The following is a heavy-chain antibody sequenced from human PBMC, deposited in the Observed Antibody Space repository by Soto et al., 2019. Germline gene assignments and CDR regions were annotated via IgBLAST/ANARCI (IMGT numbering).Heavy chain of an antibody. J-gene: IGHJ5*02. CDR1: GGTFSSYA. CDR3: ARGVHQLLYSWWLDP. D-gene: IGHD2-2*02. Sequence: SVKVSCKASGGTFSSYAISWVRQAPGQGLEWMGGIIPIFGTANYAQKFQGRVTITADKSTSTAYMELSSLRSEDTAVYYCARGVHQLLYSWWLDPWGQGTLVTVYS. V-gene: IGHV1-69*06. CDR2: IIPIFGTA.